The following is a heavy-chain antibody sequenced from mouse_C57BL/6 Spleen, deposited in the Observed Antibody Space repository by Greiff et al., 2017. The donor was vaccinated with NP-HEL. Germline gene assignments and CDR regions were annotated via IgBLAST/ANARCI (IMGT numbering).Heavy chain of an antibody. D-gene: IGHD1-1*01. CDR3: ARSSYGSSLYWYFDV. CDR2: IHPNSGST. Sequence: VQLQQPGAELVKPGASVKLSCKASGYTFTSYWMHWVKQRPGQGLEWIGMIHPNSGSTNYNEKFKSKATLTVDKSSSTAYMQLSSLTSEDSAVYYCARSSYGSSLYWYFDVWGTGTTVTVSS. CDR1: GYTFTSYW. V-gene: IGHV1-64*01. J-gene: IGHJ1*03.